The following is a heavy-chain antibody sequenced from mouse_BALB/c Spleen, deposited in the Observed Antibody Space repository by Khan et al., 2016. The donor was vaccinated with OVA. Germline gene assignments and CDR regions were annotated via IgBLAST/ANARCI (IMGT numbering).Heavy chain of an antibody. J-gene: IGHJ3*01. CDR3: TRSPLYYGHPSQAWLAY. D-gene: IGHD2-1*01. V-gene: IGHV1S81*02. CDR1: GYTFTNFY. CDR2: INPTNGGT. Sequence: QVQLQQSGAELVKPGASVKLSCKASGYTFTNFYMYWVRQRPGQGLEWIGQINPTNGGTNFNEKFKTKATLTVDKSSSTAYMQLRSLTSEDSAVYSCTRSPLYYGHPSQAWLAYWGQGTLVTVSA.